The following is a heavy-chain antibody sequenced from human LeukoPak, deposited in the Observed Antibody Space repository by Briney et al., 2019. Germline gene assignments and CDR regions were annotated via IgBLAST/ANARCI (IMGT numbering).Heavy chain of an antibody. CDR1: GYTFTSYG. Sequence: GASVKVSCKSSGYTFTSYGISWVRQAPGQGLEWMGWISAYNGNTNYAQKLQGRVTMTTDTSTSTAYMELRSLRSDGTAVYYCARDRGDSGSGWYPSPSGYWGQGTLVTVSS. CDR2: ISAYNGNT. D-gene: IGHD6-19*01. V-gene: IGHV1-18*01. J-gene: IGHJ4*02. CDR3: ARDRGDSGSGWYPSPSGY.